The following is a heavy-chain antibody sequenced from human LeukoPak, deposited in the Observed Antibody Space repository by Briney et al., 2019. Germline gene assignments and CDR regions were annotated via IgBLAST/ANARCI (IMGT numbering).Heavy chain of an antibody. D-gene: IGHD2-2*01. CDR3: AREIIPECSSTSCHGDFDP. CDR1: GGTFSSYA. CDR2: IIPIFGTA. Sequence: SVKVSCKASGGTFSSYAISWVRQAPGQGLEWMGGIIPIFGTANYAQKFQGRVTITADESTSTAYMELSSLRSEDTAVYYCAREIIPECSSTSCHGDFDPWGQGTLVTVPS. V-gene: IGHV1-69*13. J-gene: IGHJ5*02.